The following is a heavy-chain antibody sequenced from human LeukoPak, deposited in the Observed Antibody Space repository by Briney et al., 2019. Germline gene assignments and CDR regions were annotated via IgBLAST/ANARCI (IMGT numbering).Heavy chain of an antibody. CDR2: ISSSSSYI. J-gene: IGHJ4*02. D-gene: IGHD6-6*01. V-gene: IGHV3-21*01. CDR1: GFTFSSYS. CDR3: ARETLAAREGVCFDY. Sequence: PGGSLRLSCAASGFTFSSYSMNWVRQAPGKGLEWVSSISSSSSYIYYADSVKGRFTISRDNAKNSLYLQMNSLRAEDTAVYYCARETLAAREGVCFDYWGQGTLVTVSS.